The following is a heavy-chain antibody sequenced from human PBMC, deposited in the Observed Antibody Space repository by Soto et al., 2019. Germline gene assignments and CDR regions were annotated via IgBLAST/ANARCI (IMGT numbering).Heavy chain of an antibody. V-gene: IGHV4-30-2*06. Sequence: SLTCTVSGCSISSGGYSWSWIRQSPEKGLELLGCIYPTGSTYYHPSLDSRVTISIDTSRNQFSLNLTSVTAAYTAVYYCARAPPGHSPRRVXWGQGTTVTVS. CDR2: IYPTGST. D-gene: IGHD2-21*01. J-gene: IGHJ6*02. CDR3: ARAPPGHSPRRVX. CDR1: GCSISSGGYS.